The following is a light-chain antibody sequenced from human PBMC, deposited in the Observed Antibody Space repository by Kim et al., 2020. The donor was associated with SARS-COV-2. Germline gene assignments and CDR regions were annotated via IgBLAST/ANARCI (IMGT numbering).Light chain of an antibody. CDR2: KAS. J-gene: IGKJ2*01. Sequence: DIQMTQSPSTLSASVGDRVTITCRASQSVSSWLAWYQQKPGKAPKLLIYKASTLEGGVPSRFSGRGSGTEFTLTINSLQPDDFATYSCQQYDSHPYTFGRGTELEI. CDR3: QQYDSHPYT. CDR1: QSVSSW. V-gene: IGKV1-5*03.